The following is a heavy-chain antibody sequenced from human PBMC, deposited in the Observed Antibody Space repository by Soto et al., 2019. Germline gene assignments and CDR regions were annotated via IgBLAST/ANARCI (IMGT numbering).Heavy chain of an antibody. Sequence: PGESLKISCAGSGFTFSSYAFHWVRQAPGKGLEWVAVTSFDGRNNNYADSVRGRFTISRDNFKNTLYLQMNSLRAEDTAVYYCAKDTYYHDSSGFYVFDYWGQGTPVTVSS. V-gene: IGHV3-30*04. CDR1: GFTFSSYA. J-gene: IGHJ4*02. CDR3: AKDTYYHDSSGFYVFDY. CDR2: TSFDGRNN. D-gene: IGHD3-22*01.